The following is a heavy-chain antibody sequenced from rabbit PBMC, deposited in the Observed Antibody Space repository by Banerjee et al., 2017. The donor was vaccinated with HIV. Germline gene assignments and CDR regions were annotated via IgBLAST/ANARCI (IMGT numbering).Heavy chain of an antibody. V-gene: IGHV1S40*01. CDR3: VRQETGVEFDL. J-gene: IGHJ4*01. CDR1: GFSFSSSYD. CDR2: IDAGSSGST. D-gene: IGHD7-1*01. Sequence: QSLEESGGDLVKPGASLTLTCTASGFSFSSSYDMCWVRQAPGKGLEWIGCIDAGSSGSTWYASWATGRFTISKTSSTTVTLQMTSLTAADTATYFCVRQETGVEFDLWGPGTLVTVS.